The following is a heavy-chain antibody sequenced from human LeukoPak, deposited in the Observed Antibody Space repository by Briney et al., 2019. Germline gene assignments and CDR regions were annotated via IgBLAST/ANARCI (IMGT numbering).Heavy chain of an antibody. Sequence: PGGSLRLSCTAYGFPFIEYSMNWVRQAPGKGLEWISYIGIDSGNTKYADSVRGRFTISADKAKNSLYLQMNSLRAEDTAVYYCARDHNYAFDNWGQGTLVSVAS. CDR2: IGIDSGNT. J-gene: IGHJ4*02. CDR3: ARDHNYAFDN. D-gene: IGHD1-1*01. V-gene: IGHV3-48*01. CDR1: GFPFIEYS.